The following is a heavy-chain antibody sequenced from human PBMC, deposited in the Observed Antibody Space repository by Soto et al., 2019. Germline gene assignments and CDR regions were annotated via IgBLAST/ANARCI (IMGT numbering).Heavy chain of an antibody. CDR3: VHSRCGGDCLQSYSSHYYYGMDI. V-gene: IGHV2-5*02. Sequence: SGPTLVNPTQTLTLTCTFSGFSLSTSGVGVGWIRQPPGKALEWLALIYWDDDKRYSPSLKSRLTITKDTSKNQVVLTMINMGPVDTATYYCVHSRCGGDCLQSYSSHYYYGMDIWGQGTTVTVSS. D-gene: IGHD2-21*02. CDR1: GFSLSTSGVG. CDR2: IYWDDDK. J-gene: IGHJ6*02.